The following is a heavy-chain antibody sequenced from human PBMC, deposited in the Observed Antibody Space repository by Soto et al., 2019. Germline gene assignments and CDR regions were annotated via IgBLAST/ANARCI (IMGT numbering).Heavy chain of an antibody. D-gene: IGHD1-7*01. J-gene: IGHJ4*02. Sequence: GGSLRLSCAASGFTFSTYNMNWVRQAPGKGLEWVSSISSTSSYIYYADSVKGRFTISRDNARNSLYLQMNSLRAEDTAVYYCARDSNYDFDYWGQGTLVTVSS. CDR2: ISSTSSYI. CDR1: GFTFSTYN. CDR3: ARDSNYDFDY. V-gene: IGHV3-21*01.